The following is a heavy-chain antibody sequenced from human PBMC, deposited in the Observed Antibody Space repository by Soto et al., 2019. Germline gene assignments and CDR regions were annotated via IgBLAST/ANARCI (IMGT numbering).Heavy chain of an antibody. V-gene: IGHV4-61*03. D-gene: IGHD3-10*01. Sequence: QVQLQESGPGLVKPSETLSLTCSVSGVSVNSGNYYWHWIRQPPGKGLEWIGHIYYSGSTNYNPAIKSRGTISLDMSKNHFSLKLNSVTAADTAVYYCFSSRGSWGQGTLVTVSS. CDR2: IYYSGST. CDR1: GVSVNSGNYY. J-gene: IGHJ5*02. CDR3: FSSRGS.